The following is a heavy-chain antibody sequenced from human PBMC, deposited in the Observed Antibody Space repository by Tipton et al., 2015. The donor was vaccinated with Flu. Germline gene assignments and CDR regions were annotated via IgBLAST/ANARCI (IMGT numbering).Heavy chain of an antibody. CDR3: ATAIAAADSR. J-gene: IGHJ4*02. Sequence: SLRLSCAASGFNLNSYWMSWVRQAPGKGLEWVANIKQDGSEKYYVDSMKGRFIIARDNAKNSLYLQMNSLRAEDTAVYYCATAIAAADSRWGQGTLVTVSS. V-gene: IGHV3-7*03. D-gene: IGHD6-13*01. CDR2: IKQDGSEK. CDR1: GFNLNSYW.